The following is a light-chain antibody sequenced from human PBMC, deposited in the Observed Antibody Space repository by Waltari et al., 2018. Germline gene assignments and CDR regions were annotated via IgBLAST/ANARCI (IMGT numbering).Light chain of an antibody. CDR3: HQYNSFWGT. J-gene: IGKJ2*01. Sequence: DIQMNQSPSTLSASVGDRVTITCRASQNVSRWLAWYQQTPGKAPRLLIYKASNLQSGVPSRFSGSGSDTEFTLTISSLQPNDFATYYCHQYNSFWGTFGQGTKVDI. V-gene: IGKV1-5*03. CDR1: QNVSRW. CDR2: KAS.